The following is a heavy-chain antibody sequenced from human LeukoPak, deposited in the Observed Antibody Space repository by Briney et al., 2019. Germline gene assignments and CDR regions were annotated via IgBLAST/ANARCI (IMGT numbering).Heavy chain of an antibody. D-gene: IGHD3-10*01. Sequence: KPSETPSLNCTVSGGSISRYYWSWIRQTAGEGLGWVWRFYTSGNTNYNPSLKSRVTMSVEKSKNQFSLKLSSVTAADTAVYYCVRDFGSGSSRRNNYYMDVWGKGTTVTVSS. V-gene: IGHV4-4*07. CDR2: FYTSGNT. CDR3: VRDFGSGSSRRNNYYMDV. J-gene: IGHJ6*03. CDR1: GGSISRYY.